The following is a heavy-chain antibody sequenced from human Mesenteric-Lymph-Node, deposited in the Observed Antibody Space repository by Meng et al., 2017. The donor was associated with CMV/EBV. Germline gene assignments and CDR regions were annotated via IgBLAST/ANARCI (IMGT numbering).Heavy chain of an antibody. CDR1: GDSINYGNYY. CDR2: IAHTGRT. J-gene: IGHJ4*02. Sequence: GSLRLSCTVSGDSINYGNYYWTWIRQSPGKGLEWIGGIAHTGRTSYNASLSSRIVISVDTSKNQFSLKLSSVTAADTAMYYCARDSALAGGYWGQGTLVTVSS. D-gene: IGHD3-16*01. V-gene: IGHV4-39*07. CDR3: ARDSALAGGY.